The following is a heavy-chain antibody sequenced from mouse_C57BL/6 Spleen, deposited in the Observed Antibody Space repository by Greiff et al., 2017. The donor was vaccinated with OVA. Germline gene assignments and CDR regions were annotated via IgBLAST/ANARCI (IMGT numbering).Heavy chain of an antibody. Sequence: QVQLKESGAELARPGASVKLSCKASGYTFTSYGISWVKQRTGQGLEWIGEIYPRSGNTYYNEKFKGKATLTADKSSSTAYMELRSLTSEDSAVYFCARSGEFITTVVDAMDYWGQGTSVTVSS. CDR2: IYPRSGNT. J-gene: IGHJ4*01. D-gene: IGHD1-1*01. CDR3: ARSGEFITTVVDAMDY. CDR1: GYTFTSYG. V-gene: IGHV1-81*01.